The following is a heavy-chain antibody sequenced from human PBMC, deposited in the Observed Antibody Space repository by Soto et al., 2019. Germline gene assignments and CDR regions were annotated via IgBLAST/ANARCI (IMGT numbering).Heavy chain of an antibody. CDR2: INPNSGGT. D-gene: IGHD3-9*01. CDR3: VKGDDIMTGYIGWGNSYYGLDV. Sequence: ASVKVACKASGYTFTGYYVHWGRQAPGQGLEWMGWINPNSGGTNYAQKFQYSITMTRDSSISTAYLLLSGLRSDDTAVYYCVKGDDIMTGYIGWGNSYYGLDVWGQGTTVTVSS. CDR1: GYTFTGYY. V-gene: IGHV1-2*04. J-gene: IGHJ6*02.